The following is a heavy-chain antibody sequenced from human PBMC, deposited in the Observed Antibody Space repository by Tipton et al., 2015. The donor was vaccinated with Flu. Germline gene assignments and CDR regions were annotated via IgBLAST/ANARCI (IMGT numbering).Heavy chain of an antibody. CDR3: ARATYYYGMDV. Sequence: TLSLTCSVSGDSIASDYFWGWIRQPPGKGLEWIGNLHHTGNTYYNTSLRSRVTISVDTSKNQLSLKLSSVTAADTAVYYCARATYYYGMDVWGQGTTVTVSS. CDR1: GDSIASDYF. J-gene: IGHJ6*02. V-gene: IGHV4-38-2*01. CDR2: LHHTGNT.